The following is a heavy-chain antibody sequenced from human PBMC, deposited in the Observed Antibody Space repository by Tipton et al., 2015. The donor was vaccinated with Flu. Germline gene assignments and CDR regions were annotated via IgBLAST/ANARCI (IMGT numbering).Heavy chain of an antibody. V-gene: IGHV4-59*01. Sequence: TLSLTCTVSGASITNYYWTWIRQPPGKPLEWIGYTSYSGNTNFNPSLRSRVSMSVDASKSQFSPKMTSLSAADTATYFCARNKGTGYEDFWGQGTLVTVSS. D-gene: IGHD1-1*01. CDR3: ARNKGTGYEDF. CDR2: TSYSGNT. CDR1: GASITNYY. J-gene: IGHJ4*02.